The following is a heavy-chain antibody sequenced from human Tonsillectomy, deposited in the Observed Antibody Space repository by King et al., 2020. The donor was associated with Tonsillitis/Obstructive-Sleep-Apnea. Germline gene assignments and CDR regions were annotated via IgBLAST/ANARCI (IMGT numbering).Heavy chain of an antibody. V-gene: IGHV3-9*01. CDR3: AKAPDPIVVVPDANLAQGLDYYMDV. Sequence: VQLVESGGGLVQPGRSLRLSCAASGFTFDDYAMHWVRQAPGKGLEWVSGISWNSGNIGYAASVKGRFTISRDNAKNSLYLQMNSLRPEDTALYYCAKAPDPIVVVPDANLAQGLDYYMDVWGKGPTFTVAS. D-gene: IGHD2-2*01. J-gene: IGHJ6*03. CDR2: ISWNSGNI. CDR1: GFTFDDYA.